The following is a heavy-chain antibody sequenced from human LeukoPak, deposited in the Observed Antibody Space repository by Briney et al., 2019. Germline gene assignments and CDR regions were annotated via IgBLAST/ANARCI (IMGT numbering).Heavy chain of an antibody. Sequence: SVKVTCKASGGTFSSYAISWVRQAPGQGLEWMGGIIPIFGTANYAQKFQGRVTVTADESTSTAYMELSSLRSEDTAVYYCARGIYSSSWYSFFDYWGQGTLVTVSS. CDR1: GGTFSSYA. CDR3: ARGIYSSSWYSFFDY. D-gene: IGHD6-13*01. J-gene: IGHJ4*02. V-gene: IGHV1-69*01. CDR2: IIPIFGTA.